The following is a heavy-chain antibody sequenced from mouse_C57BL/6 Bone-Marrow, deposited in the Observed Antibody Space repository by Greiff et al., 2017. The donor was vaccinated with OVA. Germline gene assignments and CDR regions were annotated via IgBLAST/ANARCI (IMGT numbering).Heavy chain of an antibody. J-gene: IGHJ1*03. D-gene: IGHD1-1*01. CDR1: GYSITSGYY. Sequence: EVKLQESGPGLVKPSQSLSLTCSVTGYSITSGYYWNWIRQFPGNKLEWMGYISYDGSNNYNPSLKNRISITRDTSKNQFFLKLNSVTTEDTATYYCAREPYGSPYWYFDVWGTGTTVTVSS. V-gene: IGHV3-6*01. CDR2: ISYDGSN. CDR3: AREPYGSPYWYFDV.